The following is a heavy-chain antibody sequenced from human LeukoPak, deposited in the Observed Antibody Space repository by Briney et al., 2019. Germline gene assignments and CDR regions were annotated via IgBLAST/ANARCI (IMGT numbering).Heavy chain of an antibody. D-gene: IGHD3-16*01. CDR1: GDSISRHY. V-gene: IGHV4-59*11. CDR2: IYYSGST. Sequence: KTSDPLSLPCSVWGDSISRHYGSWMRQPPGKGLEWIGYIYYSGSTNYNPSLKSRVTITVDTSKNQFSLKLSSVTAADTAVYCCARVSGGNPIYYFDYWGQGTLVTVSS. J-gene: IGHJ4*02. CDR3: ARVSGGNPIYYFDY.